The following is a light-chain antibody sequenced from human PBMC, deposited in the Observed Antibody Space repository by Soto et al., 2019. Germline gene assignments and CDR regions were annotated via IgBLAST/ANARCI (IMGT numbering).Light chain of an antibody. CDR2: PAS. Sequence: DIQMTQSPSAMSTSVGDRVTITCRASQGIRNYLAWFQQKPGKVPKRLIYPASSLQTGVPSRFSGSGSGTEFTLTISSLQPEDFATYYCQQRNSYPITFGQGTRLEIK. CDR1: QGIRNY. J-gene: IGKJ5*01. V-gene: IGKV1-17*03. CDR3: QQRNSYPIT.